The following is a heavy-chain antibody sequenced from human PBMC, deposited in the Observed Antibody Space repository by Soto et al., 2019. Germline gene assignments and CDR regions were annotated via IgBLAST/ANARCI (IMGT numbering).Heavy chain of an antibody. V-gene: IGHV5-51*01. CDR3: ARGYCTATICDPWFDP. J-gene: IGHJ5*02. Sequence: GEPMKISCQGSGYAFSSYWIAWVRQMPGKGLEWMGIIYPGDSDTRYSPSFQGQVTISVDKSITTAYLQRSSLKASDTAMYYCARGYCTATICDPWFDPWGQGTLVTVSS. D-gene: IGHD2-8*02. CDR2: IYPGDSDT. CDR1: GYAFSSYW.